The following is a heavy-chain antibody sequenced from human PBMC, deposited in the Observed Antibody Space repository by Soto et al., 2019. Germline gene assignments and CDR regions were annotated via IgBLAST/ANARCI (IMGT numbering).Heavy chain of an antibody. J-gene: IGHJ4*02. CDR1: GFTFSSYW. Sequence: GSLRLSCAASGFTFSSYWMSWVRQAPGKGLEWVANIKQDGSEKCYVDSVKGRFTISRDNAKNSLYLQMNSLRAEDTAVYYCASLPFLEWLSDFDYWGQGTLVTVSS. CDR2: IKQDGSEK. D-gene: IGHD3-3*01. V-gene: IGHV3-7*01. CDR3: ASLPFLEWLSDFDY.